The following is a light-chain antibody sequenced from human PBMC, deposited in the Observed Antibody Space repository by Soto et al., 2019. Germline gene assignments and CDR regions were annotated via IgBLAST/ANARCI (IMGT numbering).Light chain of an antibody. CDR3: QQYNSYSRT. Sequence: DIQMTQSPSTLSASVGDRVTITCRASQSIVRWLAWYQQKPGKAPKLLIYDASSLESGVPSRFSGSGSGTEFTLTISSLQPDDFANYYCQQYNSYSRTFGQGTKVKIK. V-gene: IGKV1-5*01. J-gene: IGKJ1*01. CDR1: QSIVRW. CDR2: DAS.